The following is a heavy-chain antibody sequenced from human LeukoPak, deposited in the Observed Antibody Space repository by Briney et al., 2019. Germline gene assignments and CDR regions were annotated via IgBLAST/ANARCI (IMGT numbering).Heavy chain of an antibody. V-gene: IGHV3-21*01. Sequence: GALRLSCAASGFTFSSYSMNWVRQAPGKGLEWVSSISSSSSYIYYADSVKGRFTISRDNAKNSLYLQMNSLRAEDTAVYYCVRVTWNDDQDAFDIWGQGTMVTVSS. CDR3: VRVTWNDDQDAFDI. J-gene: IGHJ3*02. CDR2: ISSSSSYI. CDR1: GFTFSSYS. D-gene: IGHD1-1*01.